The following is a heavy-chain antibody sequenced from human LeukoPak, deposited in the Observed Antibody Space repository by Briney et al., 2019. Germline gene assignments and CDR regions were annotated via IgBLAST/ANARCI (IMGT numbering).Heavy chain of an antibody. J-gene: IGHJ6*03. CDR3: ATSDGTSTYYYYMHV. Sequence: SEXLSLTXTVSGGSISSSSNYWGWIRQPPGKGVEWIGSMYYSGSTYYNPALRSRVTISLDKTKNKFSQKLNSVTAADTAVYFCATSDGTSTYYYYMHVWGKGTTVTVSS. D-gene: IGHD6-13*01. CDR2: MYYSGST. CDR1: GGSISSSSNY. V-gene: IGHV4-39*01.